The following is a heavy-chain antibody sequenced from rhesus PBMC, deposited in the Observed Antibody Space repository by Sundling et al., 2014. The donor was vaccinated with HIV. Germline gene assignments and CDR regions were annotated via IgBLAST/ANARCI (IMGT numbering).Heavy chain of an antibody. Sequence: QLQLQESGPGLVKPSETLSVTCAVSGGSISSSYWNWIRQAPGKGLEWIGYITYSGSTTYNPSLKNRVTISRDTSKNQFSLKLTSVTAADTAVYYCAREGRTWNYGYGLESWGQGVVVTVSS. CDR2: ITYSGST. CDR1: GGSISSSY. D-gene: IGHD1-1*01. J-gene: IGHJ6*01. CDR3: AREGRTWNYGYGLES. V-gene: IGHV4-122*02.